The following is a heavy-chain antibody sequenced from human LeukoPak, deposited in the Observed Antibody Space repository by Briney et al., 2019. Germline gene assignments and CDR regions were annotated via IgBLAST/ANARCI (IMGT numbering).Heavy chain of an antibody. CDR2: ISYDGSNK. V-gene: IGHV3-30-3*01. CDR1: GFTFSSYA. CDR3: ARGDYYGSIYPHDY. D-gene: IGHD3-10*01. Sequence: GRSLRLSCAASGFTFSSYAMHWVRQAPGKGLEWVAVISYDGSNKYYADSVKGRFTISRDNSKNTLYLQMNSLRAEDTAVYYCARGDYYGSIYPHDYWGQGTLVTVSS. J-gene: IGHJ4*02.